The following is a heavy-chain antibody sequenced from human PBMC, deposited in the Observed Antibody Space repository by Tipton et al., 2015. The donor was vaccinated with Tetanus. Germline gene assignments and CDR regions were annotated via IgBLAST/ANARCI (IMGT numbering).Heavy chain of an antibody. J-gene: IGHJ4*02. CDR3: ARAYDSSGYYDY. V-gene: IGHV3-13*01. D-gene: IGHD3-22*01. CDR1: GFTFSSYD. Sequence: SLRLSCAASGFTFSSYDMHWVRQATGKGLEWVSAIGTAGDTYYPGSVKGRFTISRENAKNSLYLQMNSLRAGDTAVYYCARAYDSSGYYDYWGQGTLVTVSS. CDR2: IGTAGDT.